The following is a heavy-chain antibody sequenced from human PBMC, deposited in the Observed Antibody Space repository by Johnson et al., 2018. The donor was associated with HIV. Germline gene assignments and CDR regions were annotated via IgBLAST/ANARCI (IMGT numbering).Heavy chain of an antibody. V-gene: IGHV3-33*06. J-gene: IGHJ3*02. D-gene: IGHD6-6*01. CDR3: AKVHIPARWAAAFDI. CDR2: IWYDGSNK. Sequence: QVQLVESGGGVVQPGRSLRLSCAASGFTFSSYGMHWVRQAPGKGLEWVAVIWYDGSNKYYADSVKGRFTIFRDNSKNTLYLQMSSLRTEDTAVYYCAKVHIPARWAAAFDIWGRGTLVIVSS. CDR1: GFTFSSYG.